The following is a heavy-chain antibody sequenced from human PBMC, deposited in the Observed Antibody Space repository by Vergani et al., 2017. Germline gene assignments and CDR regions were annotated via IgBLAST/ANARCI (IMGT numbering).Heavy chain of an antibody. Sequence: QVQLVESGGGLVKPGGSLRLSCAASGFTFSDYYMSWIRQAPGKGLGWVSYISSSGSTIYYADSVKGRFTISRDNAKNSLYLQMNRLSAEDTAVYYCARPGGAGFWSGYYTSSGGMDVWGKGTTVTVSS. D-gene: IGHD3-3*01. CDR1: GFTFSDYY. CDR2: ISSSGSTI. CDR3: ARPGGAGFWSGYYTSSGGMDV. V-gene: IGHV3-11*01. J-gene: IGHJ6*03.